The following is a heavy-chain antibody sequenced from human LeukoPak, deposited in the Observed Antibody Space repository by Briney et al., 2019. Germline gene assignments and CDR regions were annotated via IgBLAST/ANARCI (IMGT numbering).Heavy chain of an antibody. D-gene: IGHD5-24*01. Sequence: PSETLSLTCTVSGGSISSYYWSWIRQPPGKGLEGIGYIYYSGSTNYNPSLKSRVTISVDTSKNQFSLKLSSVTAADTAVYYCARLSRDGYIVDYWGQGTLVTVSS. CDR1: GGSISSYY. CDR2: IYYSGST. J-gene: IGHJ4*02. CDR3: ARLSRDGYIVDY. V-gene: IGHV4-59*01.